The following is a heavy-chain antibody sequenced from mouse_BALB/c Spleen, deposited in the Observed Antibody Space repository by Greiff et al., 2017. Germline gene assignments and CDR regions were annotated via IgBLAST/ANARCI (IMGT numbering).Heavy chain of an antibody. CDR1: GFTFSSYA. Sequence: EVLLVQSGGGLVKPGGSLKLSCAASGFTFSSYAMSWVRHSPEKRLEWVAEISSGGSYTYYPDTVTGRFTMSRDNAKNTLYLEMSSLRSEDTAMYYCGKTGNYAMDYWGQGTSVTVSS. D-gene: IGHD4-1*01. V-gene: IGHV5-9-4*01. CDR3: GKTGNYAMDY. CDR2: ISSGGSYT. J-gene: IGHJ4*01.